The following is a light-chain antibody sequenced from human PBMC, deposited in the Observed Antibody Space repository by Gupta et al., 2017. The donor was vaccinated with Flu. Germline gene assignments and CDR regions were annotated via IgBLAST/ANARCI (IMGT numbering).Light chain of an antibody. V-gene: IGLV1-51*01. CDR1: TSRIGTNY. CDR2: DND. CDR3: GTWDGSLNVGV. J-gene: IGLJ3*02. Sequence: KGTISCSGSTSRIGTNYLGWYQQFPGTAPKLLIYDNDVRPSGIPDRFSGSKSGTSASLAISGLQTADEADYYCGTWDGSLNVGVFGGGTKLIVL.